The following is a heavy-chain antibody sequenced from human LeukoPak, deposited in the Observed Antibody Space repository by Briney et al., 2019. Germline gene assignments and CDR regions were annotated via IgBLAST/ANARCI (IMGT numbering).Heavy chain of an antibody. CDR2: VHYSGIT. CDR1: GGSISGYF. D-gene: IGHD2-15*01. Sequence: PSETLSLTCTGSGGSISGYFGSFIRQPPGQGLEFIGYVHYSGITLYNPSLLGRVTMSVDTSRNQFFLKLSSVTAADTAVYYCARRDPVGYYQRGMDVWGQGTTVIVSS. V-gene: IGHV4-59*08. CDR3: ARRDPVGYYQRGMDV. J-gene: IGHJ6*02.